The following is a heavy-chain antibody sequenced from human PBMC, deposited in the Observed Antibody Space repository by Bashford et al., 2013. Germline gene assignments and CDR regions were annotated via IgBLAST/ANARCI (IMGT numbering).Heavy chain of an antibody. CDR2: ISAYNGNT. CDR3: ARNTAAIRPPLAYYYYGMDV. Sequence: WVRQAPGQGLEWMGWISAYNGNTNYAQKLQGRVTMTTDTSTSTAYMELRSLRSDDTAVYYCARNTAAIRPPLAYYYYGMDVWGQGTTVTVSS. J-gene: IGHJ6*02. V-gene: IGHV1-18*01. D-gene: IGHD6-13*01.